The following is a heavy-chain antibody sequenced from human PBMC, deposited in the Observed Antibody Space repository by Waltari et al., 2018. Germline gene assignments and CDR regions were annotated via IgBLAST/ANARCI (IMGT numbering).Heavy chain of an antibody. CDR2: TYYMSKLYN. Sequence: QVQLQQSGPGLVKPSQTLSLTCAISGDSVSSNSAAWNWIRQAPSRGLEWLGRTYYMSKLYNDYAVSLKSRLTINPDTSKNQFSLQLNSVTPEATAVYYCARVTYYYDSSGYHDAFDIWGQGTMVTVSS. CDR3: ARVTYYYDSSGYHDAFDI. D-gene: IGHD3-22*01. V-gene: IGHV6-1*01. J-gene: IGHJ3*02. CDR1: GDSVSSNSAA.